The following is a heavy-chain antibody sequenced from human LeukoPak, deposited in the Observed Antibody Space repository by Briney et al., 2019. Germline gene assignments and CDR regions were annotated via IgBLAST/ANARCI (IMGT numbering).Heavy chain of an antibody. V-gene: IGHV4-34*01. CDR2: INHSGST. D-gene: IGHD3-3*01. Sequence: KPSETLSLTCAVYGGSFSGYYWSWIRQPPGKGLEWIGEINHSGSTNYNPSLKSRVTISVDTSKNQFSLKLSSVTAADTAVYYCARAYALTIFGVVPPHFDYWGQGTLVTVSS. CDR1: GGSFSGYY. J-gene: IGHJ4*02. CDR3: ARAYALTIFGVVPPHFDY.